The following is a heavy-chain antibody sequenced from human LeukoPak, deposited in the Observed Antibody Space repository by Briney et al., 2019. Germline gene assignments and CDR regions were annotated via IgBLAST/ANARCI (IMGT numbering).Heavy chain of an antibody. CDR1: GYTFTSYG. CDR3: ARDQIDYGDPIHYYYYGMDV. V-gene: IGHV1-18*01. CDR2: ISAYNGNT. J-gene: IGHJ6*02. D-gene: IGHD4-17*01. Sequence: GASVKVSCTASGYTFTSYGISWVRQAPGQGLEWMGWISAYNGNTNYAQKLQGRVTMTTDTSTSTAYMELRSLRSDDTAVYYCARDQIDYGDPIHYYYYGMDVWGQGTTVTVSS.